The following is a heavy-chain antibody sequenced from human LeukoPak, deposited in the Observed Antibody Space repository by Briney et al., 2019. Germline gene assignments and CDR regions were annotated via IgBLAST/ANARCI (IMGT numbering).Heavy chain of an antibody. Sequence: GRSLRLSCAASGFTFSSYSMQWVRQTPGKGLEWVGIMSNSGENTFYGEAVKGRCTISRDNSQNTLYLQMNSLRPEDTAVYYCAKGGASVTRYVDYWGQGTLVTVSS. D-gene: IGHD4-17*01. CDR3: AKGGASVTRYVDY. V-gene: IGHV3-30*18. CDR1: GFTFSSYS. J-gene: IGHJ4*02. CDR2: MSNSGENT.